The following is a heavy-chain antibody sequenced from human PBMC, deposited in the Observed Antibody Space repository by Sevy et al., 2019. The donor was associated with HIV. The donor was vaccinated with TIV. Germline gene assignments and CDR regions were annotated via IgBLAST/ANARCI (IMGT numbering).Heavy chain of an antibody. CDR2: IYYTGST. J-gene: IGHJ5*02. Sequence: SETLSLTCTVSGGYISAYYWSWIRQPPGKPLEYIGYIYYTGSTNYNPSLKSRVTISVDTSKNQFSLKLNSVTAADTAVYFCARAPPVRSGDDSLNWFDPWGQGPLVTVSS. D-gene: IGHD5-12*01. CDR1: GGYISAYY. CDR3: ARAPPVRSGDDSLNWFDP. V-gene: IGHV4-59*01.